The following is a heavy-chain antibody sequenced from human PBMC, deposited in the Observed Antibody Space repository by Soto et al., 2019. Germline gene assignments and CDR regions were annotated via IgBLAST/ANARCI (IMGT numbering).Heavy chain of an antibody. CDR2: IYWDDDK. Sequence: SGPTLVNPTQTLSLTCTFSGFSLSSSGVGVGWIRQPPGKALEWLALIYWDDDKRYSSSLKSRLTITKDTSKNQVVLTMTNMDPVDTATYYCVHSPDDYWGPGNLVTVSS. CDR3: VHSPDDY. CDR1: GFSLSSSGVG. J-gene: IGHJ4*02. V-gene: IGHV2-5*02.